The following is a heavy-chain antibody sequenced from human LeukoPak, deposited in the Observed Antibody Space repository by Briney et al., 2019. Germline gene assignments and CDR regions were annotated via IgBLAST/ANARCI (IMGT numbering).Heavy chain of an antibody. CDR3: ARMHYDSSGYGIDY. V-gene: IGHV3-21*01. J-gene: IGHJ4*02. Sequence: PGGSLRLSCAACGFTFSSYSMNWVRQAPGKGLEWVSSISSSSSYIYYADSVKGRFTISRDNDKNSLYLQMNSLRAEDTAVYYCARMHYDSSGYGIDYWGQGTLVTVSS. CDR2: ISSSSSYI. D-gene: IGHD3-22*01. CDR1: GFTFSSYS.